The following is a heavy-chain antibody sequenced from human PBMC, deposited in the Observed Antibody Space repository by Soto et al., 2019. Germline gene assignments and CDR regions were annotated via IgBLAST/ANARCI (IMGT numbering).Heavy chain of an antibody. Sequence: QVQLVESGGGVVQPGRSLRLSCAASGFTFSSYGMHWVRQAPGKGLEWVVVISYDGSNKYYADSVKGRFTISRDNSKNTVYRQMKSLRAEDTAVYYCARDMGYCSGGSCYYFDYWGQGTLVTVSS. V-gene: IGHV3-30*03. CDR1: GFTFSSYG. D-gene: IGHD2-15*01. CDR3: ARDMGYCSGGSCYYFDY. J-gene: IGHJ4*02. CDR2: ISYDGSNK.